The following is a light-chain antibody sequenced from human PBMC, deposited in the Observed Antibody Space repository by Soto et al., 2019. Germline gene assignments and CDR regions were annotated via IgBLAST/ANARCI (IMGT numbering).Light chain of an antibody. Sequence: QSVLTQPPSVSAAPGQKVTISCSGSSFNIGNNYVSWYQQLPGTAPKLLIYDNNKRPSGIPDRFSGSKSGTSATLGITGLQAGDEGDYYCATWDSRLRALLFGGGTKLTVL. CDR1: SFNIGNNY. V-gene: IGLV1-51*01. J-gene: IGLJ2*01. CDR2: DNN. CDR3: ATWDSRLRALL.